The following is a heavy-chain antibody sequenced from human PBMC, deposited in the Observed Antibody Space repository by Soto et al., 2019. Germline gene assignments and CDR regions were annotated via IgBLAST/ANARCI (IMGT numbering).Heavy chain of an antibody. CDR2: IWYGGSNK. V-gene: IGHV3-33*01. CDR1: GFTFSSYG. J-gene: IGHJ4*02. D-gene: IGHD3-22*01. CDR3: ARALGSSGYPVVDY. Sequence: GGSLRLSCAASGFTFSSYGMHWVRQAPGKGLEWVAVIWYGGSNKYYADSVKGRFTISRDNSKNTLYLQMNSLRAEDTAVYYCARALGSSGYPVVDYWGQGTLVTVSS.